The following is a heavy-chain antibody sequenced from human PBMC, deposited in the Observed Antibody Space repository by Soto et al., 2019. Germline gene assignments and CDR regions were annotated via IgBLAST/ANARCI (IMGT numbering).Heavy chain of an antibody. J-gene: IGHJ6*02. V-gene: IGHV1-58*01. Sequence: ASVKVSCKASGFTFTSSAVQWVRQARGQRLEWIGWIVVGSGNTNYAQKFQDRVTITRDTSAITAYMELSSLRSEDTAVYYCARESGDIVVVPTTTEDYGMDVWGQGTTVTVSS. CDR1: GFTFTSSA. CDR2: IVVGSGNT. D-gene: IGHD2-2*01. CDR3: ARESGDIVVVPTTTEDYGMDV.